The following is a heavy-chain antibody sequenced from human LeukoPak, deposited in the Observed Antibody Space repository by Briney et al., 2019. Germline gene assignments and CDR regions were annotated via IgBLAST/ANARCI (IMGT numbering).Heavy chain of an antibody. Sequence: GASVKVSCKASGYTFTSYGISWVRQAPGQGLEWMGWISAYNGNTNYAQKLQGRVTMTTDTSTSTAYMELSSLRSEDTAVYYCARRYSSSWYFGSWFDPWGQGTLVTVSS. CDR2: ISAYNGNT. V-gene: IGHV1-18*01. CDR1: GYTFTSYG. D-gene: IGHD6-13*01. CDR3: ARRYSSSWYFGSWFDP. J-gene: IGHJ5*02.